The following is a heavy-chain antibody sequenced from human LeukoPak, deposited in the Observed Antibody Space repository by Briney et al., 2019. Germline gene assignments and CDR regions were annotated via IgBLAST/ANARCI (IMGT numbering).Heavy chain of an antibody. Sequence: SETLSLTCAVSGYSISSGYYWGWIRQPPGKGMEWIGSIYHSGSTYYNPSLKSRVTISVDTSKNQFSLKLSSVTAADTAVYYCARQGYSSSSGYWGQGTLVTVSS. J-gene: IGHJ4*02. CDR2: IYHSGST. CDR3: ARQGYSSSSGY. V-gene: IGHV4-38-2*01. CDR1: GYSISSGYY. D-gene: IGHD6-13*01.